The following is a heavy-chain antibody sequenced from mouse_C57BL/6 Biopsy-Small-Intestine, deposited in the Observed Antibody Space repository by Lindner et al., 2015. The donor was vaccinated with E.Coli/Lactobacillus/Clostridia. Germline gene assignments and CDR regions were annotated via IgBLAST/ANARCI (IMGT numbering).Heavy chain of an antibody. J-gene: IGHJ4*01. D-gene: IGHD1-1*01. CDR3: ARHMGGSSLYYYAMDY. CDR1: GFTFSDYG. Sequence: VQLQESGGGLVKPGGSLKLSCAASGFTFSDYGMHWVRQAPEKGLEWVAYISSGSSTIYYTDTVKGRFTISRDNAENTLFLQMSSLKSEDTAMYYCARHMGGSSLYYYAMDYWGQGTSVTVSS. CDR2: ISSGSSTI. V-gene: IGHV5-17*03.